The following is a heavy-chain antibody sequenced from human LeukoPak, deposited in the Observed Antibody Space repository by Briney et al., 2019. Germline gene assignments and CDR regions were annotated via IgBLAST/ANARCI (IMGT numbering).Heavy chain of an antibody. CDR1: GYTLTELS. CDR2: FDPEDGET. D-gene: IGHD3-16*02. J-gene: IGHJ4*02. Sequence: GASVKVSCKVSGYTLTELSMHWVRQAPGKGLEWMGGFDPEDGETIYAQKFQGRVTMTEDTSTDTAYVELSSLRSEDTAVYYCATDYGLRLGELSLRYYFDYWGQGTLVTVSS. V-gene: IGHV1-24*01. CDR3: ATDYGLRLGELSLRYYFDY.